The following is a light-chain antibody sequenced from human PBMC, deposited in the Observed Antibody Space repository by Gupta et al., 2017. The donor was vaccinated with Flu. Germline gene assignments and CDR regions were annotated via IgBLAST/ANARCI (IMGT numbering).Light chain of an antibody. CDR2: WAS. J-gene: IGKJ1*01. CDR1: QSVLYSSNNKDS. CDR3: QQHFSYHPTWT. Sequence: DIVMTQSPASLAVSLGERATINCKTSQSVLYSSNNKDSLAWYQQKPGQPPHLLIFWASTRESGVPERFSGSEAGTDCTLTISSLQAEDVAVYYCQQHFSYHPTWTFGQGTKVEIK. V-gene: IGKV4-1*01.